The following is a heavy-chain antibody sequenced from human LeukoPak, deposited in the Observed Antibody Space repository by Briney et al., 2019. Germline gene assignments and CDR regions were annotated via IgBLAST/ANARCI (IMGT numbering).Heavy chain of an antibody. D-gene: IGHD6-6*01. CDR1: GFTFSTYA. CDR2: ISYDGSNK. J-gene: IGHJ4*02. CDR3: ARRSLEYSSPNPLDY. Sequence: GGSLRLSCAASGFTFSTYAMHWVRQAPGKGLEWVTVISYDGSNKYYADSVKGRFTISRDNSKNTLYLQMNSLKPEDTAVYYCARRSLEYSSPNPLDYWGQGTLVTVSS. V-gene: IGHV3-30-3*01.